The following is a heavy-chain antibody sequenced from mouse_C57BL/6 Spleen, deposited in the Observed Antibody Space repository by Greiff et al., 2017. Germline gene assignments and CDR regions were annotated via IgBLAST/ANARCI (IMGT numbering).Heavy chain of an antibody. J-gene: IGHJ1*03. CDR2: INPYNGDT. D-gene: IGHD2-4*01. Sequence: EVQLQQSGPELVKPGDSVKISCKASGYSFTGYFMNWVMQSHGKSLEWIGRINPYNGDTFYNQKFKGKATLTVDKSSSTAHMELRSLTSEDSAVYYCARGDYERYFDVWGTGTTVTVSS. CDR1: GYSFTGYF. V-gene: IGHV1-20*01. CDR3: ARGDYERYFDV.